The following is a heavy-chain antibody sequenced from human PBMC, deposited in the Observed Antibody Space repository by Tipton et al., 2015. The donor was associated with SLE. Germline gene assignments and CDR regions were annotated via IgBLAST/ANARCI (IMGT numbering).Heavy chain of an antibody. D-gene: IGHD1-1*01. V-gene: IGHV4-34*01. Sequence: TLSLTCAVYGGSFSGYYWSWIRQPPGKGLEWIGEINHSGSTNYNPSLKSRVTISVDTSKNQFSLKLSSVTAAETAVYYCARPLSGYFYYYYGMDVWGQGTTVTVSS. CDR1: GGSFSGYY. CDR3: ARPLSGYFYYYYGMDV. J-gene: IGHJ6*02. CDR2: INHSGST.